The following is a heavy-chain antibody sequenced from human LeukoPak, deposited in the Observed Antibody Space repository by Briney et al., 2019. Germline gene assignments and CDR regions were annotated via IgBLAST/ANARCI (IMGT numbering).Heavy chain of an antibody. CDR1: GYSISSGYY. V-gene: IGHV4-38-2*02. Sequence: SETLSLTCTVSGYSISSGYYWGWIRQPPGKGLEWLASIYHSGTIYYNPSLKSRVTISVNTSKNQFSLKLTSVTAADTAVYYCARGLGRQQLVSPFDYWGQGTLVTVSS. D-gene: IGHD6-13*01. CDR3: ARGLGRQQLVSPFDY. J-gene: IGHJ4*02. CDR2: IYHSGTI.